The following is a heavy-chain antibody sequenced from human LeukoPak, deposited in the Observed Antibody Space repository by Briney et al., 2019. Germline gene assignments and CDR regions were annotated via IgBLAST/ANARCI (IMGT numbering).Heavy chain of an antibody. Sequence: SETLSLTCAVYGGSFSGYYWSWIRQPPGKGLEWTGEINHSGSTNYNPSLKSRVTISVDTSKNQFSLKLSSVTAADTAVYYCARGVGYCTSSSCYRAHWFDPWGQGTLVTVSS. J-gene: IGHJ5*02. CDR2: INHSGST. D-gene: IGHD2-2*02. CDR3: ARGVGYCTSSSCYRAHWFDP. V-gene: IGHV4-34*01. CDR1: GGSFSGYY.